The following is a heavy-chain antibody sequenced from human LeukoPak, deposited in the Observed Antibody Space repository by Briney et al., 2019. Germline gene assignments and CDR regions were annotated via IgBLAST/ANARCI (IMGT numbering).Heavy chain of an antibody. V-gene: IGHV3-48*02. CDR2: INHNAEMI. J-gene: IGHJ4*02. Sequence: GGSLRLSCEASGFPFGSYVMSWVRQAPGKGLEWIAYINHNAEMIFYPDFVKGRFSISRDNAKNSLYLQMNALRYEDTAIYYCARDHDWAFDLWGQGTLVTVSA. CDR3: ARDHDWAFDL. CDR1: GFPFGSYV. D-gene: IGHD3-9*01.